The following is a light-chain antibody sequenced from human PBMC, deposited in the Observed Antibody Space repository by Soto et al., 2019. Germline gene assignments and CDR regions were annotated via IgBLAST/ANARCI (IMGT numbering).Light chain of an antibody. CDR2: DVS. CDR3: SSYTSSSTRV. J-gene: IGLJ1*01. CDR1: SSDVGGYNY. Sequence: QSVLTQPASVSGSPGQSITISCTGTSSDVGGYNYVSWYQQHPGKAPKLMIYDVSNRPSGVSNRFSGSKSGNTASLTISGLQAVDEPDYYCSSYTSSSTRVFGPGTKFTVL. V-gene: IGLV2-14*01.